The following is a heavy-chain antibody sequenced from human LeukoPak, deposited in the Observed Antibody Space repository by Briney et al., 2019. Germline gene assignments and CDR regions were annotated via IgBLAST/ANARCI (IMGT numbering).Heavy chain of an antibody. CDR1: GLAFSSYS. V-gene: IGHV3-30*04. CDR2: ISYDGSDE. J-gene: IGHJ4*02. CDR3: ARDFTPEWFDIH. Sequence: GGSLRLSCVASGLAFSSYSMHWVRQAPGKGLEWVGVISYDGSDEYYTDSVKGRFTIPRDNSKNTVYLQMNSLRADDTAVYYCARDFTPEWFDIHWGQGTLVTVS. D-gene: IGHD3-3*01.